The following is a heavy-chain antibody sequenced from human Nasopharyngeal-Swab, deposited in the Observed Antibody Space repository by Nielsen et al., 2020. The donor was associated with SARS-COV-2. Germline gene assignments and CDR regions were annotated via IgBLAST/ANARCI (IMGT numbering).Heavy chain of an antibody. D-gene: IGHD5-12*01. J-gene: IGHJ6*03. CDR2: IYYSGST. CDR3: ARGFIVATIFHYYYYMDV. V-gene: IGHV4-39*01. Sequence: WIRQPPGKGLEWTGSIYYSGSTYYNPSLKSRVTISVDTSKNQFSLKLSSVTAADTAVYYCARGFIVATIFHYYYYMDVWGKGTTVTVSS.